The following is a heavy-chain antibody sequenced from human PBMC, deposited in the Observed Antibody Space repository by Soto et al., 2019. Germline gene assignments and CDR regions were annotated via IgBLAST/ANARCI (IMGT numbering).Heavy chain of an antibody. CDR1: GFTFSTCA. V-gene: IGHV3-23*01. CDR3: AKGRIIATPGPFDY. J-gene: IGHJ4*02. D-gene: IGHD6-13*01. Sequence: PGGSLRLSCTVSGFTFSTCAMSWVRQAPGKGLEWVSTTSGNGGSTHYADSVKGRFTISRDNSKNTLYLQLHSLGAEDTALYYCAKGRIIATPGPFDYWGQGTLVTVSS. CDR2: TSGNGGST.